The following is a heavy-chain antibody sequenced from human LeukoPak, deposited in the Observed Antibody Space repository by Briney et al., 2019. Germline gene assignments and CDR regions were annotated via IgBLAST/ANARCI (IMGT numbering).Heavy chain of an antibody. CDR1: GGSISSGSYY. V-gene: IGHV4-61*02. D-gene: IGHD6-19*01. CDR2: IYTSGST. J-gene: IGHJ4*02. CDR3: AREVERYSNGWADY. Sequence: SETLSLTCTVSGGSISSGSYYWSWIRQPAGKGLEWIGRIYTSGSTNYNPSLKRRVAISVDTSKNQFSLKLSSVTAADTAVYYCAREVERYSNGWADYWGQGTLVTVSS.